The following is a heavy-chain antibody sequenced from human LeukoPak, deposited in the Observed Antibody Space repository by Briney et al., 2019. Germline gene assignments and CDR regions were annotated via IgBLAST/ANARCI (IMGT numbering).Heavy chain of an antibody. Sequence: GGSLRLSCAASGFTFSDYYMSWIRQAPGKGLEWVSYISSSGSTIYYADSVKGRFTISRDNAKNSLYLQMNSLRAEDTAVYYCAKGYCSSTSCPVDVWGKGTTVTVSP. CDR2: ISSSGSTI. J-gene: IGHJ6*04. D-gene: IGHD2-2*01. CDR3: AKGYCSSTSCPVDV. V-gene: IGHV3-11*01. CDR1: GFTFSDYY.